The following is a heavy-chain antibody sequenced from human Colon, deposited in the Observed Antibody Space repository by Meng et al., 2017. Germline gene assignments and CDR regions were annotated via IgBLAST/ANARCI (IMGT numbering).Heavy chain of an antibody. Sequence: GAEVKQPGESLKISCKGSGYDFTNYWIAWVRQMPGKGLEWMGIIHPGDSDTGYSPSFKGQVTISVDRSISTTYLQLTSLKAPDTAIYYCAICLVGDGYKYNWFDPWGQGTLVTVSS. CDR1: GYDFTNYW. CDR2: IHPGDSDT. V-gene: IGHV5-51*01. CDR3: AICLVGDGYKYNWFDP. D-gene: IGHD5-24*01. J-gene: IGHJ5*02.